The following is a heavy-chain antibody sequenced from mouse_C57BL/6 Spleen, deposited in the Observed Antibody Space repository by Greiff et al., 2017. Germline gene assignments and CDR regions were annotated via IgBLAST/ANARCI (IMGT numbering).Heavy chain of an antibody. V-gene: IGHV1-85*01. J-gene: IGHJ3*01. CDR3: AQTAQATLFAY. Sequence: VQGVESGPELVKPGASVKLSCKASGYTFTSYDINWVKQRPGQGLEWIGWIYPRDGSTKYNEKFKGKATLTVDTSSSTAYMELHSLTSEDSAVYFCAQTAQATLFAYWGQGTLVTVSA. CDR1: GYTFTSYD. CDR2: IYPRDGST. D-gene: IGHD3-2*02.